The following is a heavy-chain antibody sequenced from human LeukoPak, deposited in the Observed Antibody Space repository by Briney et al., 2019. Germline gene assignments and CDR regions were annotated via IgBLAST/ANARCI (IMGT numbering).Heavy chain of an antibody. CDR3: ARDREVVTARAQMDV. J-gene: IGHJ6*04. Sequence: GGSLRLSCAVSGFTFSSNHMSWVRQAPGKGLEWVSVIYNDGNTYYTDAVKGGFTISRDNSKKKAVLQMKSLRAEDTAMYYCARDREVVTARAQMDVWGKGTTVTVSS. CDR1: GFTFSSNH. V-gene: IGHV3-53*01. D-gene: IGHD2-21*02. CDR2: IYNDGNT.